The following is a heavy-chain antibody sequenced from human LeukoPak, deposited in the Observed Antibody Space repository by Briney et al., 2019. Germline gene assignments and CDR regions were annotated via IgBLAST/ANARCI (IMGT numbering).Heavy chain of an antibody. J-gene: IGHJ4*02. CDR2: IYWDDDK. CDR1: GGSASSYYW. Sequence: TLSLTCSVSGGSASSYYWSWIRQPPGKGLEWLALIYWDDDKRYSPSLKSRLTITKDSSKNQVVLTMTNMDPVDTATYYCAHRKSYYDILTGLTMYYFDYWGQGTLVTVSS. D-gene: IGHD3-9*01. CDR3: AHRKSYYDILTGLTMYYFDY. V-gene: IGHV2-5*08.